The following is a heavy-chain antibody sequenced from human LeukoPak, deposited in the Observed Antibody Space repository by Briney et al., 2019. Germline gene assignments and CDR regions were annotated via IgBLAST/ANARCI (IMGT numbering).Heavy chain of an antibody. V-gene: IGHV3-48*03. CDR1: GFTFSSYE. CDR2: ISSSGSTI. J-gene: IGHJ4*02. CDR3: AKDLRSSADSKMGAADY. Sequence: PGGSLRLSCAASGFTFSSYEMNWVRQAPGKGLEWVSYISSSGSTIYYAGSVKGRFTISRDNAKNSLYLQMNSLRAEDTAVYYCAKDLRSSADSKMGAADYWGQGTLVTVSS. D-gene: IGHD1-26*01.